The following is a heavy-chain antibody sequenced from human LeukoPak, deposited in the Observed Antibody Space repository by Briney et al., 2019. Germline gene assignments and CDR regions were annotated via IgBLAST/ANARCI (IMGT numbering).Heavy chain of an antibody. D-gene: IGHD4-17*01. V-gene: IGHV4-34*01. Sequence: SETLSLTCAVYGGSFSGYYWSWIRQPPGKGLEWIGEINHSGSTNYNPSLKSRVTISVDTSKNQFSLKLSSVTAADTAVYYCARASTRDDYGDHEIRDWGQGTLVTVSS. CDR2: INHSGST. CDR1: GGSFSGYY. CDR3: ARASTRDDYGDHEIRD. J-gene: IGHJ4*01.